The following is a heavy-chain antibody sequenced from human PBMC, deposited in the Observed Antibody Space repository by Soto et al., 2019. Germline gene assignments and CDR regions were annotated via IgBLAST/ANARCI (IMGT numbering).Heavy chain of an antibody. J-gene: IGHJ4*02. Sequence: SQTLSLTCAIAGESVSSTSAAWNWIRQSPSRGLEWLGRTYYRSKWYNDYAVSVKSRITINPDTSKNQFSLQLNSVTPEDTAVYYCARDLYNIAAAGTGFYYWGQRTLVIVSS. CDR2: TYYRSKWYN. V-gene: IGHV6-1*01. CDR1: GESVSSTSAA. CDR3: ARDLYNIAAAGTGFYY. D-gene: IGHD6-13*01.